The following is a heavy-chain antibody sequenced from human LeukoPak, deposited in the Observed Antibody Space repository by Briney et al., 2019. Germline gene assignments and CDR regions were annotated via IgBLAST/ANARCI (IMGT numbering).Heavy chain of an antibody. V-gene: IGHV1-24*01. Sequence: ASVKVSCKVSGYTLTGLSMHWVRQAPGKGLEWMGGFDPEDGETIYAQKFQGRVTMTEDTSTDTAYMELSSLRSEDTAVYYCATLDYDSSGSFYYYYGMDVWGQGTTVTVSS. D-gene: IGHD3-22*01. CDR3: ATLDYDSSGSFYYYYGMDV. J-gene: IGHJ6*02. CDR1: GYTLTGLS. CDR2: FDPEDGET.